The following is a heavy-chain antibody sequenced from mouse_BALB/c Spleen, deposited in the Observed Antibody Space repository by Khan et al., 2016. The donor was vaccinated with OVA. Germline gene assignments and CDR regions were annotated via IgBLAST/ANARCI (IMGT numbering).Heavy chain of an antibody. CDR1: GISLSRYN. J-gene: IGHJ4*01. CDR2: IWGGGGT. CDR3: ARAYYRYDGYYAIDY. Sequence: QVQLKQSGPGLVAPSQSLSTTCTVSGISLSRYNIHWVCQPSGKGLEWLGMIWGGGGTDYNSTLQSRLSISKDNSKSQVFLKMNSLQTDDTAMYYSARAYYRYDGYYAIDYWGQGTSVTVSS. D-gene: IGHD2-14*01. V-gene: IGHV2-6-4*01.